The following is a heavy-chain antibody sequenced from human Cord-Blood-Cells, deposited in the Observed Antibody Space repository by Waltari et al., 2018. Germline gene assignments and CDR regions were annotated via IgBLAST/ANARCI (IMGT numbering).Heavy chain of an antibody. CDR2: IYSGGST. J-gene: IGHJ4*02. Sequence: EVQLVESGGGLVQPGGSLRLSCAASGFTVSSTYISWFRQAPGKGLEWVSVIYSGGSTYYADSVKGRFTISRDNSKNTLYLQMNSLRAEDTAVYYCARVRYYYFDYWGQGTLVTVSS. D-gene: IGHD1-1*01. CDR3: ARVRYYYFDY. V-gene: IGHV3-66*01. CDR1: GFTVSSTY.